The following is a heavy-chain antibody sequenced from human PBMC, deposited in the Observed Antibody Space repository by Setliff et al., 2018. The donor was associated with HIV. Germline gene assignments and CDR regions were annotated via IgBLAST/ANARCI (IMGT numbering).Heavy chain of an antibody. J-gene: IGHJ4*02. CDR2: IYSTGDT. Sequence: SETLSLTCSVSGGSISNFYWSWIRQPPGKGLEWVGHIYSTGDTNYNPSLKSRVTLSADTSKNQPSLSLTSVAAADTAVYYCARVRLTMIMMVDYFDQWGQGTLVTVSS. CDR1: GGSISNFY. D-gene: IGHD3-22*01. V-gene: IGHV4-4*07. CDR3: ARVRLTMIMMVDYFDQ.